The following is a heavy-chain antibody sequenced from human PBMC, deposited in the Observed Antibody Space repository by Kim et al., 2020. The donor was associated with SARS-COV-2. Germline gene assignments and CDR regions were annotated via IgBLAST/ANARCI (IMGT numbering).Heavy chain of an antibody. CDR3: ARWDHVGNYFDF. Sequence: GESLKISCQTSGYTFTNYWIGWVRQMPGKGLEWMGVLYPGDSDTKYSPSFQGQVTFSADISITTAFLQWSSLKASDTAIYYFARWDHVGNYFDFWGQGTL. D-gene: IGHD1-26*01. CDR2: LYPGDSDT. CDR1: GYTFTNYW. V-gene: IGHV5-51*01. J-gene: IGHJ4*02.